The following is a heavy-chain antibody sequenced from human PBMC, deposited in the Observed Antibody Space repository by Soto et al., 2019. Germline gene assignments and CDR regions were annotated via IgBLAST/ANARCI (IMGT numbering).Heavy chain of an antibody. CDR3: ARVGGKYGDYYFDY. J-gene: IGHJ4*02. CDR2: IKQDGSEK. D-gene: IGHD4-17*01. V-gene: IGHV3-7*01. CDR1: GFTFSSYW. Sequence: LSLTCAASGFTFSSYWMSWVRQAPGKGLEWVANIKQDGSEKYYVDSVKGRFTISRDNAKNSLYLQMNSLRAEDTAVYYCARVGGKYGDYYFDYWGQGTLVTVSS.